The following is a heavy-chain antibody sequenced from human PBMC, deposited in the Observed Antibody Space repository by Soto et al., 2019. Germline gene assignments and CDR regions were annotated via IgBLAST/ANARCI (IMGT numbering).Heavy chain of an antibody. CDR2: IFWDDDK. D-gene: IGHD3-3*01. CDR3: VHSRRLGHQSGGYYYFCDS. V-gene: IGHV2-5*02. J-gene: IGHJ5*01. CDR1: GFSLSTSGLG. Sequence: QITLRESGPTLVKPTQTLTLTCTFSGFSLSTSGLGVGWIRQSPGKALEWLALIFWDDDKRHSPSLKSRVTITKDTSRNQVAPTMANLDPVDTATYYCVHSRRLGHQSGGYYYFCDSWGQGTLVTVSS.